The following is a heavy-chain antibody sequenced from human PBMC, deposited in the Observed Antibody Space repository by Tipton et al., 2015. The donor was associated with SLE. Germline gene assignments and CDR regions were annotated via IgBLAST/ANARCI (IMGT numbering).Heavy chain of an antibody. CDR3: ARGRYYDTGGDFYYYGLDV. V-gene: IGHV4-34*01. D-gene: IGHD3-22*01. Sequence: TLSLTCAVYGGSFSGYYWSWIRQPPGKGLEWIGEINHSGSTNYKPSLKSRVTISVDTSKNQFSLKLSSVTAADTAVYYCARGRYYDTGGDFYYYGLDVWGQGTTVTVSS. CDR2: INHSGST. CDR1: GGSFSGYY. J-gene: IGHJ6*02.